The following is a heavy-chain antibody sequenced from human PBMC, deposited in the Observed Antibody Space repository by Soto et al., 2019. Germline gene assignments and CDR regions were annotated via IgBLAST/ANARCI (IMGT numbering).Heavy chain of an antibody. Sequence: EVQLLESVGGLVQPGGSLRLSCAASGFTFSSYAMSWVRQAPGKGLEWVSAISGSGGSTYYADSGTGRFTISRDNSKNALYLQMYSLRADDTAVYYCAKDQGDYGSGSQNYFDYWGQGTLVTVSS. V-gene: IGHV3-23*01. CDR1: GFTFSSYA. D-gene: IGHD3-10*01. CDR2: ISGSGGST. CDR3: AKDQGDYGSGSQNYFDY. J-gene: IGHJ4*02.